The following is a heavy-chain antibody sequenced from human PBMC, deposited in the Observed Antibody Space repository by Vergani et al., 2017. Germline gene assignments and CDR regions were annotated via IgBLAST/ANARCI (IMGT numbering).Heavy chain of an antibody. CDR2: INAGNGNT. D-gene: IGHD3-22*01. V-gene: IGHV1-3*01. Sequence: QVQLVQSGAEVKKPGASVKVSCKASGYTFTSYAMHWVRQAPGQRLEWMGWINAGNGNTKYSQKFQGRVTITRDKSAGTAYMELGSLRSEDTAVYYCARGRSPRPAMRVVVRTAPGWFDPWGQGTLVTVSS. CDR3: ARGRSPRPAMRVVVRTAPGWFDP. J-gene: IGHJ5*02. CDR1: GYTFTSYA.